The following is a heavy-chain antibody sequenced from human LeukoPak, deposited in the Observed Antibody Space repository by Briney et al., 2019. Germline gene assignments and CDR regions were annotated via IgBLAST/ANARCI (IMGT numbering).Heavy chain of an antibody. CDR1: GYTFTSYA. J-gene: IGHJ4*02. Sequence: GASVKVSCKASGYTFTSYAISWVRQAPGQGLEWMGWISSFNGNTNYAQKFQGRVTMTTDTATSTAYMELRSLRSDDTAVYYCARDSQNYYEDYWGQGTLVTVSS. V-gene: IGHV1-18*01. CDR3: ARDSQNYYEDY. CDR2: ISSFNGNT. D-gene: IGHD3-22*01.